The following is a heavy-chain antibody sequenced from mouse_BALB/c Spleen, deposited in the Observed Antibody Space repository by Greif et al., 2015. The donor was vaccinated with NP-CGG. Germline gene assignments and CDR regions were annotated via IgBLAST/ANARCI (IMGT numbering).Heavy chain of an antibody. CDR1: GYTFTSYW. V-gene: IGHV1-7*01. J-gene: IGHJ2*01. D-gene: IGHD2-10*02. CDR3: ARKYGNYFDY. Sequence: VQLQQSGAELAKPGASVKMSCKASGYTFTSYWMHWVKQRPGQGLEWIGYINPSTGYTEYNQKFKDKATLTVDKSSSTAYMQLSSLTSEDSAVYYCARKYGNYFDYWGQGTTLTVSS. CDR2: INPSTGYT.